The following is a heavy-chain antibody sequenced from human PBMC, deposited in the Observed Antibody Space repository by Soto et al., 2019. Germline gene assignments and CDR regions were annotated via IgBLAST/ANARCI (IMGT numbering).Heavy chain of an antibody. CDR2: INGDGSGT. J-gene: IGHJ4*02. Sequence: EVQLVESGGGLVQPGGSLRLSCAASGFTFSGSWMHWVRQAPGKGLVWVSRINGDGSGTSYADFVKGRVTISRDDAKNTVFLQMNGLRAEDTAVYYCARGIFVSGTVNDYWGQGTLVTVSS. CDR1: GFTFSGSW. D-gene: IGHD3-10*01. CDR3: ARGIFVSGTVNDY. V-gene: IGHV3-74*01.